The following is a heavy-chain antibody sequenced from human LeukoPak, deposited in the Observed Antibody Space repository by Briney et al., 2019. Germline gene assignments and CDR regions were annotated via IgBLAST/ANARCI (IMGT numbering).Heavy chain of an antibody. CDR3: ARGRASGIAAAGTYYFDY. J-gene: IGHJ4*02. CDR2: IHYSGST. D-gene: IGHD6-13*01. CDR1: GGSISSGGYY. Sequence: SETLSLTCTVSGGSISSGGYYWSWIRQHPGKGLEWIGYIHYSGSTYYNPSLKSRVTISVDTSKNQFSLKLSSVTAADTAVYYCARGRASGIAAAGTYYFDYWGQGTLVTVSS. V-gene: IGHV4-31*03.